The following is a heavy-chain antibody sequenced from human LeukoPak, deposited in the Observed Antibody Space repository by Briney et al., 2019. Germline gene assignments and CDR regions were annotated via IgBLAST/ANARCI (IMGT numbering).Heavy chain of an antibody. J-gene: IGHJ4*02. CDR3: ARDDYGPFDY. CDR2: RIYGGDI. D-gene: IGHD4-17*01. V-gene: IGHV4-4*02. CDR1: GFSLTDYW. Sequence: GSLRLSCAASGFSLTDYWMSWVRQAPGKGLEWIGTRIYGGDIYYNPSLKSRVTISIDTSKNQFSLTLKSVTAADTALYYCARDDYGPFDYWGQGTPVTVSS.